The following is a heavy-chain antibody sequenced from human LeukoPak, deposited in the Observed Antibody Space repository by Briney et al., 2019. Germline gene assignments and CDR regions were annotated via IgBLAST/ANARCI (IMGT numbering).Heavy chain of an antibody. CDR3: ASSPYCSSTSCYVSKWGYFDY. CDR1: GLTFSSYA. D-gene: IGHD2-2*01. Sequence: AGGSLRLSCAASGLTFSSYAMNWVRQAPGKGLEWVAVISYDGSDKYYPDSVKGRFTISRDNSKNTLYLQMNSLRAEDTAVYYRASSPYCSSTSCYVSKWGYFDYWGQGTLVTVSS. J-gene: IGHJ4*02. V-gene: IGHV3-30-3*01. CDR2: ISYDGSDK.